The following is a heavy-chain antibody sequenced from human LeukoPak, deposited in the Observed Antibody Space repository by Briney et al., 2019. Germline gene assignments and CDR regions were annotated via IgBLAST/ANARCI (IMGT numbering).Heavy chain of an antibody. CDR3: ARDRGPGAETHYYDSSGAWDWFDP. D-gene: IGHD3-22*01. J-gene: IGHJ5*02. V-gene: IGHV1-2*02. CDR2: INPNSGGT. Sequence: ASVKVSCKASGYTFTSYYMHWVRQAPGQGLEWMGWINPNSGGTNYAQKFQGRVTMTRDTSISTAYMELSRLRSDDTAVYYCARDRGPGAETHYYDSSGAWDWFDPWGQGTLVTVSS. CDR1: GYTFTSYY.